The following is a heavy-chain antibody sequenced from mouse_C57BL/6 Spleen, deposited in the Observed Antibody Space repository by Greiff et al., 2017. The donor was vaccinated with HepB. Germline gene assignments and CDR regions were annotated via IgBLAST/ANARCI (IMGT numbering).Heavy chain of an antibody. CDR2: IDPEDGDT. CDR3: ARNYCSSYAMDY. CDR1: GFNIKDYY. Sequence: VQLQQSGAELVKPGASVKLSCTASGFNIKDYYMHWVKQRTEQGLEWIGRIDPEDGDTKYAPKFQGKATITADKSSNTAYLQLSSLTSEDTAVYYCARNYCSSYAMDYWGQGTSVTVSS. V-gene: IGHV14-2*01. J-gene: IGHJ4*01. D-gene: IGHD1-1*01.